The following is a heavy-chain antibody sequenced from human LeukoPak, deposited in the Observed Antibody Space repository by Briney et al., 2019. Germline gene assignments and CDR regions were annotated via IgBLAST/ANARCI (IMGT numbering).Heavy chain of an antibody. CDR2: IFYSGST. CDR1: GDSLSSGSYY. D-gene: IGHD2-21*01. CDR3: ARRIYRNLRGTAYGYWYFDL. V-gene: IGHV4-39*01. J-gene: IGHJ2*01. Sequence: PSETLSLTCTVSGDSLSSGSYYWGWTRQPPGKGLEWIGSIFYSGSTFYNPSLKSRVTISVATSKSQSSLRRTSMTAEDTAVYYCARRIYRNLRGTAYGYWYFDLWGRGTLVSVSS.